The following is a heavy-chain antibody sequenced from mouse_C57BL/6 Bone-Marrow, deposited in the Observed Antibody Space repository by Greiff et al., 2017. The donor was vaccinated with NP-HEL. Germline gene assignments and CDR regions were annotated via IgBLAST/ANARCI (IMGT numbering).Heavy chain of an antibody. J-gene: IGHJ2*01. CDR3: ARIYYDYDKDY. D-gene: IGHD2-4*01. Sequence: QVQLQQPGAELVKPGASVKLSCKASGYTFTSYWMHWVKQRPGQGLEWIGMIHPNSGSTNYNEKFKSKATLTVDKPSSTAYMQLSSLASEDSAVYYCARIYYDYDKDYWGQGTTLTVSS. CDR1: GYTFTSYW. CDR2: IHPNSGST. V-gene: IGHV1-64*01.